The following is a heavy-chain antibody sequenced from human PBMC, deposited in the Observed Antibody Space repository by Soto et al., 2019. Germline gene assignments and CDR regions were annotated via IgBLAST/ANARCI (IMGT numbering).Heavy chain of an antibody. D-gene: IGHD3-16*01. Sequence: QVQLQESGPGLVKPSGTLSLTCAVSGGSISSSNWWSWVRQPPGKGLEWIGEIYHSGSTNYNPSHKSRVTTSVDKSKSQFSLKLSSVTAADTAVYYCARDRHYVDIYAFDIWGQGTMVTVSS. CDR3: ARDRHYVDIYAFDI. CDR1: GGSISSSNW. J-gene: IGHJ3*02. CDR2: IYHSGST. V-gene: IGHV4-4*02.